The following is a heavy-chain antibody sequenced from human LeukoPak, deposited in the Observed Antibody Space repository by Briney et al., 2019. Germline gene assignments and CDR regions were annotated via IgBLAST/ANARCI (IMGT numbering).Heavy chain of an antibody. D-gene: IGHD2-2*01. CDR2: MNPNSGNT. J-gene: IGHJ6*02. V-gene: IGHV1-8*01. CDR3: AREGYQPYGMDV. Sequence: ASVKVSCKASGYTFTSYDINWVRQATGQGLEWMGWMNPNSGNTGYAQKFQGRVTMTRNTSISTAYMEPSSLRSEDTAVYYCAREGYQPYGMDVWGQGTTVTVSS. CDR1: GYTFTSYD.